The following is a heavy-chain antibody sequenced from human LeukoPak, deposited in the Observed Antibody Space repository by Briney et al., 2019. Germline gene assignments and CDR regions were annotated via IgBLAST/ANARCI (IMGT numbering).Heavy chain of an antibody. J-gene: IGHJ4*02. CDR3: ARGPAANYCTSTSCYEDY. V-gene: IGHV3-48*04. D-gene: IGHD2-2*01. CDR2: ISSSSITI. CDR1: GFSFSSYN. Sequence: GGSLRLSCAASGFSFSSYNMNWVRQAPGKGLEWISFISSSSITIYYADSVKGRFTISRDNAKNSLYLQMNSLRAEDTAVYYCARGPAANYCTSTSCYEDYWGQRTLVTVSS.